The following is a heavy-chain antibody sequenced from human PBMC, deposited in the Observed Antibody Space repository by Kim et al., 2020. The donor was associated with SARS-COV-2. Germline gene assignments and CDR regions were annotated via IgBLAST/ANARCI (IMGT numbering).Heavy chain of an antibody. J-gene: IGHJ4*01. CDR1: GFTFSSYG. Sequence: GGSLRLSCAASGFTFSSYGMHWVRQAPGKGLEWVAVISYDGSNKYYADSVKGRFTISRDKSKNTLYLQMNSLRAEDTAVYYCAKAGDVGSGWYYFDYWG. CDR3: AKAGDVGSGWYYFDY. D-gene: IGHD6-19*01. CDR2: ISYDGSNK. V-gene: IGHV3-30*18.